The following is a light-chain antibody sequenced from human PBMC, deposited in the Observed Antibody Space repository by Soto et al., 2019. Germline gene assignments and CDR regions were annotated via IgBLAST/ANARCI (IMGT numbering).Light chain of an antibody. J-gene: IGLJ1*01. CDR1: SSDVGRYNL. Sequence: QSALTQPASGSEAAGLSITISCPGTSSDVGRYNLVSWYQHHPGKAPKLMIYEVSKRPSGVSNRFSGSKSGNTASLTISGLQAEDEADYYCCSYAGSSTFYVFGTGTKVTVL. CDR3: CSYAGSSTFYV. CDR2: EVS. V-gene: IGLV2-23*02.